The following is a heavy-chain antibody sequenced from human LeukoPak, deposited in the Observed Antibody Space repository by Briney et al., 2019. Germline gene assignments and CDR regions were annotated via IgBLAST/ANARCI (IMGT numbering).Heavy chain of an antibody. CDR3: ARDSNPVKLDGYMLDY. D-gene: IGHD5-24*01. CDR2: IKQDGSEK. Sequence: PGGSLRLSCAASGFTFSSYWMSWVRQAPGKGLEWVANIKQDGSEKYYVDSVKGRFTIFRDNAKNSLYLQMHSLRAEDTAVYYCARDSNPVKLDGYMLDYWGQGTLVTVSS. J-gene: IGHJ4*02. V-gene: IGHV3-7*01. CDR1: GFTFSSYW.